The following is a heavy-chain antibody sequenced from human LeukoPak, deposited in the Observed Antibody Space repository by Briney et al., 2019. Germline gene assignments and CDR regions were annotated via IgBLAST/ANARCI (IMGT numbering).Heavy chain of an antibody. D-gene: IGHD3-9*01. CDR2: IWYDGSNK. CDR1: GFTFSSYG. V-gene: IGHV3-33*01. J-gene: IGHJ4*02. CDR3: ARGRYFDWLFQGFDY. Sequence: PGRSLRLSCAASGFTFSSYGMHWVRQAPGKGLEWVAVIWYDGSNKYYADSVKGRFTISRDNSKNTLYLQTNSLRAEDTAVYYCARGRYFDWLFQGFDYWGQGTLVTVSS.